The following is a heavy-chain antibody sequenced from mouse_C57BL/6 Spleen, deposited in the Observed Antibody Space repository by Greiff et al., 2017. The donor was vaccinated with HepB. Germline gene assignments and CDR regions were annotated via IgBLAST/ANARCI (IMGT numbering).Heavy chain of an antibody. CDR3: AREIAGDWYFDV. J-gene: IGHJ1*03. CDR2: IYPGDGDT. Sequence: VMLVESGAELVKPGASVKISCKASGYAFSSYWMNWVKQRPGKGLEWIGQIYPGDGDTNYNGKFKGKATLTADKSSSTAYMQLSSLTSEDSAVYFCAREIAGDWYFDVWGTGTTVTVSS. CDR1: GYAFSSYW. D-gene: IGHD1-1*01. V-gene: IGHV1-80*01.